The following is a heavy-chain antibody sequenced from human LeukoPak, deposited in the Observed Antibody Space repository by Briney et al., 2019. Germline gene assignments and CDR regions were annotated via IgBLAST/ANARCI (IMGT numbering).Heavy chain of an antibody. CDR3: ARDAMGATTR. CDR2: ISSSSSYI. J-gene: IGHJ4*02. D-gene: IGHD1-26*01. Sequence: GGSLRLSCVASGFTFDIHGMNWVRQAPGKGLEWVSSISSSSSYIYYADSVKGRFTISRDNAKNSLYLQMNSLRAEDTAVYYCARDAMGATTRWGQGTLVTVSS. CDR1: GFTFDIHG. V-gene: IGHV3-21*01.